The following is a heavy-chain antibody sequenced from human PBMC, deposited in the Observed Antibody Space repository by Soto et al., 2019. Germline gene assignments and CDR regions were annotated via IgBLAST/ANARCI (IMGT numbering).Heavy chain of an antibody. V-gene: IGHV4-34*01. CDR1: GGSFSGYY. Sequence: PSETLSLTCAVYGGSFSGYYWSWIRQPPGKGLEWIGEINHSGSTNYNPSLKSRVTISVDTSKNQFSLKLSSVTAADTAVYYCAGGEITFGGVIVSDAFDIWGQGTMVTVSS. J-gene: IGHJ3*02. CDR3: AGGEITFGGVIVSDAFDI. D-gene: IGHD3-16*02. CDR2: INHSGST.